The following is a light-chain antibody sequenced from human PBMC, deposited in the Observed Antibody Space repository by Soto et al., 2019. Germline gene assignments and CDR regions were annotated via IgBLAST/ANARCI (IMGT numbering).Light chain of an antibody. V-gene: IGKV2-28*01. J-gene: IGKJ2*01. Sequence: DIVMTQSPLSLPVTPGEPASISCRSSQSLLQTNGYNYLDWYVQKPGQSPQLLIYLASSRASGVPDRFRGSRSRTDFTLEISRVEAEDVGVYYCMQAHQTPYTFGQGTKLEIK. CDR3: MQAHQTPYT. CDR2: LAS. CDR1: QSLLQTNGYNY.